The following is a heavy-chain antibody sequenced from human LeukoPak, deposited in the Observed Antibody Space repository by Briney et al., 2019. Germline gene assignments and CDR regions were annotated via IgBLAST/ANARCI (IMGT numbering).Heavy chain of an antibody. CDR1: GGSFSGYY. J-gene: IGHJ4*02. D-gene: IGHD6-13*01. Sequence: PSETLSLTCAVYGGSFSGYYWSWIRQPPGKGLEWIGEINHSGSTNYNPSHKSRVTISVDTSKNQFSLKLSSVTAADTAVYYCARARPSSWYRYYFDYWGQGTLVTVSS. CDR3: ARARPSSWYRYYFDY. CDR2: INHSGST. V-gene: IGHV4-34*01.